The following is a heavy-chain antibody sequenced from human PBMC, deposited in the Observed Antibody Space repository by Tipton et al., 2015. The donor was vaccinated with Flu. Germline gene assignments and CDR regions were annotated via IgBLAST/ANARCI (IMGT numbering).Heavy chain of an antibody. CDR2: IIPIFGTA. Sequence: QLVQSGAEVKKPGSSVKVSCKASGGTFSSYAISWVRQAPGQGLEWMGGIIPIFGTANHAQKFQGRVTITADESTSTAYMKLSSRRSEDTAVSYCASGPSRGMAVVRSKYWGEGTLVTIYS. V-gene: IGHV1-69*01. D-gene: IGHD6-19*01. CDR3: ASGPSRGMAVVRSKY. CDR1: GGTFSSYA. J-gene: IGHJ4*02.